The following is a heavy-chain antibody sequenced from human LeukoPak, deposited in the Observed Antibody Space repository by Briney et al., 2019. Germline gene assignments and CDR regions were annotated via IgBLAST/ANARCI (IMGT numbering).Heavy chain of an antibody. CDR2: INHSGST. CDR3: ARGHVGSYAYYYYYGMDV. CDR1: GGSFSGYY. D-gene: IGHD2-8*01. Sequence: SETLSLTCAVYGGSFSGYYWSWIRQPPKKGLEWIGEINHSGSTNYNPSLKSRVIILVDTSKNQFSLKVRSVTAADTAVYYCARGHVGSYAYYYYYGMDVWGQGTTVTVSS. V-gene: IGHV4-34*01. J-gene: IGHJ6*02.